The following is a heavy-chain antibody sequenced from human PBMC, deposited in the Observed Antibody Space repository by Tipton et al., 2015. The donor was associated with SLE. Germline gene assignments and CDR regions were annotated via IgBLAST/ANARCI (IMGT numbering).Heavy chain of an antibody. CDR1: GGSISSYY. D-gene: IGHD3-22*01. Sequence: TLSLTCTVSGGSISSYYWSWIRQPPGKGLEWIGYIYYSGSTNYNPSLKSRVTISLDTSKNQFSLELTSVTAADTALYYCAREKISSGYYIEYWGQGTLVTVSS. CDR2: IYYSGST. V-gene: IGHV4-59*12. J-gene: IGHJ4*02. CDR3: AREKISSGYYIEY.